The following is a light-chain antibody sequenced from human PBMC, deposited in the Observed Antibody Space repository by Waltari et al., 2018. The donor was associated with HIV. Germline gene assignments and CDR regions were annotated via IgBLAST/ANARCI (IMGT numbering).Light chain of an antibody. Sequence: ETVMTQSPVTLSVSPGERATLSFRASQSVGTNVTWYQPKSGQAPRLLIYGSSTRATAIPARFSGSGSGTEFTLTITSLQSDDYATYYCQQYQTWPLTFGPGTTVDI. CDR3: QQYQTWPLT. J-gene: IGKJ3*01. CDR2: GSS. CDR1: QSVGTN. V-gene: IGKV3-15*01.